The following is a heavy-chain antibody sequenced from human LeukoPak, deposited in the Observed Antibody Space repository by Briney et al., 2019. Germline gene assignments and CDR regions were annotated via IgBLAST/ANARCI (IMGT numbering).Heavy chain of an antibody. CDR3: ARDRAVGATEGDY. D-gene: IGHD1-26*01. J-gene: IGHJ4*02. CDR1: GGTFSSYA. V-gene: IGHV1-69*04. Sequence: SVKVPCKASGGTFSSYAISWVRQAPGQGLEWMGRIIPILGIANYAQKFQGRVTITADKSTSTAYMELSSLRSEDTAVYYCARDRAVGATEGDYWGQGTLVTVSS. CDR2: IIPILGIA.